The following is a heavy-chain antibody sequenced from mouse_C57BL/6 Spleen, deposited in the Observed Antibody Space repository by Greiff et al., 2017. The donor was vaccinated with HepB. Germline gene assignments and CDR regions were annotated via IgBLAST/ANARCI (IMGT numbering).Heavy chain of an antibody. CDR2: INPSSGYT. J-gene: IGHJ3*01. D-gene: IGHD3-2*02. V-gene: IGHV1-4*01. CDR3: ARETAQATGFAY. CDR1: GYTFTSYT. Sequence: VKLMESGAELARPGASVKMSCKASGYTFTSYTMHWVKQRPGQGLEWIGYINPSSGYTKYNQKFKDKATLTADKSSSTAYMQLSSLTSEDSAVYYCARETAQATGFAYWGQGTLVTVSA.